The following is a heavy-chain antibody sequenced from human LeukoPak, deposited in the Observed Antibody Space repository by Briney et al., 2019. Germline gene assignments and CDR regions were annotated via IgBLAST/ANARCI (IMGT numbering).Heavy chain of an antibody. CDR2: IYTSGST. V-gene: IGHV4-61*02. CDR3: ATSRGNTDYYYYMDV. Sequence: SQTLSLACTVSGGPISSGSYYWSWIRQPAGKGLEWIGRIYTSGSTNYNPSLKSRVTISVDTSKNQFSLKLSSVTAADTAVYYCATSRGNTDYYYYMDVWGKGTTVTVSS. CDR1: GGPISSGSYY. D-gene: IGHD3-16*01. J-gene: IGHJ6*03.